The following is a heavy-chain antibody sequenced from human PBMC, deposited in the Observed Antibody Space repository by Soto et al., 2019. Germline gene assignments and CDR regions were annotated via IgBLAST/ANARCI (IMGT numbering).Heavy chain of an antibody. CDR3: AWYIVGASFDY. D-gene: IGHD1-26*01. Sequence: QVTLKESGPVLVKPTETLTLTCTVSRFSLSNARMGVSWIRQPPGKALEWLAHIFSNDEKSYSTTLKSRLTISKDTSNSQVDLTMTNMDPVDTATYYCAWYIVGASFDYWGQGTLVTVSS. CDR1: RFSLSNARMG. CDR2: IFSNDEK. J-gene: IGHJ4*02. V-gene: IGHV2-26*01.